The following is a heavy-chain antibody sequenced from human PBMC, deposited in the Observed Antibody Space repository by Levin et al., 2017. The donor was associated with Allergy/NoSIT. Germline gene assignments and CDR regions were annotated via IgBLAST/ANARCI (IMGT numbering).Heavy chain of an antibody. CDR2: IGTAGDT. CDR3: ARGSCYDCSKTDPFHF. Sequence: GESLKISCEASGFLFHTYDMHWVRQAPGKGLEWLSTIGTAGDTYYPVSVKGRFSVSRQNANNFLYLQMNDLRAEDTAVYFCARGSCYDCSKTDPFHFWGQGTTVTVSS. J-gene: IGHJ3*01. V-gene: IGHV3-13*01. D-gene: IGHD3-22*01. CDR1: GFLFHTYD.